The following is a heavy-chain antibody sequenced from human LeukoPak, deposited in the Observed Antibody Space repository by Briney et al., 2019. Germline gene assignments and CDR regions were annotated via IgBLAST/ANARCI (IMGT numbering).Heavy chain of an antibody. CDR2: INHSGST. Sequence: PSETLSLTCAVYGGSFSGYYWSWIRQPPGKGLEWIGEINHSGSTNYNPSLKSRLTISVDTSKNQFSLKLSSVTAADTAVYYCAKVDPGNWFDPWGQGTLVTVSS. J-gene: IGHJ5*02. CDR1: GGSFSGYY. V-gene: IGHV4-34*01. CDR3: AKVDPGNWFDP.